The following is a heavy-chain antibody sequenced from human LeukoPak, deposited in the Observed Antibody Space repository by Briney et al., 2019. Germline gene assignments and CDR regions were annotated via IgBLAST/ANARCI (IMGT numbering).Heavy chain of an antibody. CDR1: GFTFSDHY. J-gene: IGHJ4*02. CDR3: AHLGGVVTATTDFGY. Sequence: PGGSLRLSCAASGFTFSDHYMDWVRQAPGKGLEWVGRTRNKADTYTTHYAASVEGRFTISRDDSKNSLYLQMNSLKTEDTAVYYCAHLGGVVTATTDFGYWGQGTLVTVSS. D-gene: IGHD2-2*01. CDR2: TRNKADTYTT. V-gene: IGHV3-72*01.